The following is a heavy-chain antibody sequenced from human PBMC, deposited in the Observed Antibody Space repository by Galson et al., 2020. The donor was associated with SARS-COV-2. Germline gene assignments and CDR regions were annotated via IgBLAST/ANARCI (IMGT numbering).Heavy chain of an antibody. D-gene: IGHD4-17*01. J-gene: IGHJ2*01. V-gene: IGHV4-39*01. CDR1: GGSISTTSYF. CDR2: IYYSGTT. Sequence: SETLSLTCTVSGGSISTTSYFCGWIRQPAGTGLERIGTIYYSGTTYYNPSLRSRVTISVDTSRNQFPLKLNSVTAAATGVYYCARRGCTVTTQHFDLWGRGTLVTVSS. CDR3: ARRGCTVTTQHFDL.